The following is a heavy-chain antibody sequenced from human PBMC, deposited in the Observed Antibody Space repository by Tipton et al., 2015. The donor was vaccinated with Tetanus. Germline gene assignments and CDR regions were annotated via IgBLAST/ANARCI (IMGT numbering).Heavy chain of an antibody. D-gene: IGHD2-21*02. CDR2: ICWNSGRI. V-gene: IGHV3-9*01. CDR3: AKDCGGDAPESCDGMDA. J-gene: IGHJ6*02. CDR1: GFTFDDYA. Sequence: SLRLSCAASGFTFDDYAMHWVRQAPGKGLEWVSGICWNSGRIGYADSVKGRFTISRDNAKNSLYLQMNSLRAEDTALYYCAKDCGGDAPESCDGMDAWGQGTTVTVSS.